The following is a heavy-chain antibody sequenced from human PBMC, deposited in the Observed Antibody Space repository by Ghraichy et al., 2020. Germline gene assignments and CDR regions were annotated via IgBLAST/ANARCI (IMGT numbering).Heavy chain of an antibody. J-gene: IGHJ5*02. D-gene: IGHD3-9*01. V-gene: IGHV4-31*03. CDR1: GGSISSGGYY. CDR3: ARGAGYFDWLGWFDP. Sequence: SQTLSLTCTVSGGSISSGGYYWSWIRQHPGKGLEWIGYIYYSGSTYYNPSLKSRVTISVDTSKNQFSLKLSPVTAADTAGYYCARGAGYFDWLGWFDPWGQGTLVTVSS. CDR2: IYYSGST.